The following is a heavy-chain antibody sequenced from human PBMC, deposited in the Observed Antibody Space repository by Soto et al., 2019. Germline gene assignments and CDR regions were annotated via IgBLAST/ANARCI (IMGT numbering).Heavy chain of an antibody. J-gene: IGHJ4*02. D-gene: IGHD6-19*01. CDR2: FDPEDGET. CDR3: SPGGTTWLHSPFDY. Sequence: QVQLLQSGAEVKKPGASVKVSCKVSGHTLTELSMHWVRQAPGRGLEWMGGFDPEDGETIFAQKFQGRVTMTEDTSTDSTYMELTSLSSQEPPVYYRSPGGTTWLHSPFDYWGQGTLVTISS. V-gene: IGHV1-24*01. CDR1: GHTLTELS.